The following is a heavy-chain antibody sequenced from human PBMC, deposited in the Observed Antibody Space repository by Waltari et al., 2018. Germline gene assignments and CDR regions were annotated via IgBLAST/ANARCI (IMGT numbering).Heavy chain of an antibody. J-gene: IGHJ3*01. CDR1: GYTFTGFF. D-gene: IGHD1-1*01. CDR2: INPNSGGT. Sequence: QVQLVQSGAEMKKRGPSVKVSCAASGYTFTGFFIHWVRQAPGQGLEWMGRINPNSGGTNYAQKFQGRVTLTRDKSINTAYMDLSRLTSDDTGMYYCATWRENAFDVWGQGTMVTVST. CDR3: ATWRENAFDV. V-gene: IGHV1-2*05.